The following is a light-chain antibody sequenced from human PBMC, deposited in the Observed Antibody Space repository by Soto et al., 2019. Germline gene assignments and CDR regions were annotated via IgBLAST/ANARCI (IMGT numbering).Light chain of an antibody. Sequence: IQLTQSPSSLSASVGDRVTIAFGGSQGINTFLAWYQQKPGKAPKLLIYAASTLQSGVPSRFSGSGSGTDFTLTISSLQPEDFATYYCQQLESYPSTFGGGTKVDIK. CDR3: QQLESYPST. CDR1: QGINTF. V-gene: IGKV1-9*01. CDR2: AAS. J-gene: IGKJ4*01.